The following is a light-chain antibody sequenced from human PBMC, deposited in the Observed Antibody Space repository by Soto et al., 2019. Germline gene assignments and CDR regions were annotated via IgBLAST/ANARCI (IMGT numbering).Light chain of an antibody. J-gene: IGKJ2*01. CDR2: HAS. V-gene: IGKV3-15*01. Sequence: EIMMTQSPATLSVSPGERATLSCRASQSVSSDLAWYQQKPGQAPRLLIYHASTSATGIPARFSGSGSGTEFTLTISSLQSEDFAVYYCQHYNNWPPYTFGQGTKLEIK. CDR3: QHYNNWPPYT. CDR1: QSVSSD.